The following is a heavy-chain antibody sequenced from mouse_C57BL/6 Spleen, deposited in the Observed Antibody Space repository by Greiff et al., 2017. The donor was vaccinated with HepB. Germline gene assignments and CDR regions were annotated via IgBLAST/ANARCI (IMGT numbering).Heavy chain of an antibody. D-gene: IGHD3-2*02. CDR3: ARERSGYFAY. CDR2: INPNNGGT. V-gene: IGHV1-26*01. Sequence: VQLQQSGPELVKPGASVKISCKASGYTFTDYYMNWVKQSHGKSLEWIGDINPNNGGTSYNQKFKGKATLTVDKSSSTAYMELRSLTSEDSAVYYCARERSGYFAYWGQGTLVTVSA. CDR1: GYTFTDYY. J-gene: IGHJ3*01.